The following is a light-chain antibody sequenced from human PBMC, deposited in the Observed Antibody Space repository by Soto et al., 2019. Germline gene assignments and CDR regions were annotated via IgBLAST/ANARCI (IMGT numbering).Light chain of an antibody. CDR2: EVN. J-gene: IGLJ2*01. CDR1: SSDVGGYTY. V-gene: IGLV2-8*01. Sequence: QSALTQPPSASGSPGQSVTISCTGTSSDVGGYTYVSWYQQHPDKAPKLMIYEVNKRPSGVPDRFSGSKSGNTASLTVSGLQAEDEADYYCSSYAGSTHVVFGGGTKVTVL. CDR3: SSYAGSTHVV.